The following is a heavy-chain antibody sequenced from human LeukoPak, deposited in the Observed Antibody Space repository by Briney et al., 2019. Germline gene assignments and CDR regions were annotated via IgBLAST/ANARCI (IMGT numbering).Heavy chain of an antibody. J-gene: IGHJ4*02. V-gene: IGHV3-7*01. CDR1: GFTFRSYW. Sequence: GGSLRLSCAASGFTFRSYWMSWVREAPGKGLDWGAKKKQDGSEKCYVDSVKGRFTISRDNAKNSLYLQMNSLRAQDTAVYYCARGQTWFGELSPFDYWGQGTLVTVSS. CDR3: ARGQTWFGELSPFDY. CDR2: KKQDGSEK. D-gene: IGHD3-10*01.